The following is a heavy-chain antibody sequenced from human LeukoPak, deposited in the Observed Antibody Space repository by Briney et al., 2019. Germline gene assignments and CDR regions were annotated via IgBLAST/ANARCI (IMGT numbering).Heavy chain of an antibody. CDR3: ARDVWFGERNFDY. J-gene: IGHJ4*02. CDR2: ISAYNGHT. D-gene: IGHD3-10*01. Sequence: HGASVKVSCKASGYTFTRYGISWVRQAPGQRLEWMGWISAYNGHTNYTQKLQGRVTMTTDTSTSTASMELRSLRSDDTAVYYCARDVWFGERNFDYGGQGTLVTVSS. CDR1: GYTFTRYG. V-gene: IGHV1-18*01.